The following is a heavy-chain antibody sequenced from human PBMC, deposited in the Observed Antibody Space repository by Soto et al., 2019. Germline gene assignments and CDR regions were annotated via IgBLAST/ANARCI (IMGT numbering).Heavy chain of an antibody. D-gene: IGHD2-21*02. J-gene: IGHJ4*02. CDR1: GFTFSSYA. CDR3: VNKGVTAIWEFGS. V-gene: IGHV3-64D*08. CDR2: ISSNGGST. Sequence: WGSLRLSCSASGFTFSSYAMHWVRQAPGKGLEYVSAISSNGGSTYYADSVKGRFTISRDNSKNTLYLQMSSLRAEDTAVYYCVNKGVTAIWEFGSWGQGTLVNVSS.